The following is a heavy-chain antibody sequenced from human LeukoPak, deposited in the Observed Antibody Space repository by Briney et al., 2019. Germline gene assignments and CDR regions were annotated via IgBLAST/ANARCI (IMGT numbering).Heavy chain of an antibody. CDR3: ARVRTGEFSFDY. CDR2: IYYTGST. CDR1: GGSISSYY. Sequence: SETLSLTCTVSGGSISSYYWSWIRQSPGKGLEWIGHIYYTGSTDYNPSLKSRVTISADTSTNQFSLKLSSATAADTAVYYCARVRTGEFSFDYWGQGTLVTVSS. D-gene: IGHD3/OR15-3a*01. V-gene: IGHV4-59*01. J-gene: IGHJ4*02.